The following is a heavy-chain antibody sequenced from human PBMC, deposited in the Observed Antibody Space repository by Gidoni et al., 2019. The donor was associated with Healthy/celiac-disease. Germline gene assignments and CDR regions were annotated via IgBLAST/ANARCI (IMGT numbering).Heavy chain of an antibody. J-gene: IGHJ4*02. CDR3: ARALTITSGVDY. V-gene: IGHV1-69*01. CDR1: GGTFSSYA. Sequence: QVQLVQSGAAVKKPGSSVQVSCKASGGTFSSYAISWVRQAPGQGLAWMGGIIPIFGTANYAQKFQGRVTITADESTSTAYMELSSLRSEDTAVYYCARALTITSGVDYWGQGTLVTVSS. D-gene: IGHD2-15*01. CDR2: IIPIFGTA.